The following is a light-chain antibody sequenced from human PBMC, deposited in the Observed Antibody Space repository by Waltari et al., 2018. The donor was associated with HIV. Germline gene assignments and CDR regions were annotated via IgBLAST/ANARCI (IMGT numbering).Light chain of an antibody. CDR2: KAF. V-gene: IGKV1-5*03. CDR3: QQYNSYPWT. CDR1: QSISSW. J-gene: IGKJ1*01. Sequence: DIQMTQSPSTLSASVGDRVTIACRASQSISSWLAWYQQKPGKAPKLLIYKAFSLESGVPSRFSGSGSGTEFTLTISSLQPDDFATYYCQQYNSYPWTFGQGTNVEIK.